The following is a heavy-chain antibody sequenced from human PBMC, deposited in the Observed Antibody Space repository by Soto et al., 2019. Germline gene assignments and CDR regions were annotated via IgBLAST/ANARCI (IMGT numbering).Heavy chain of an antibody. V-gene: IGHV1-3*01. Sequence: QAQLVQSGAEVKKPGASVKVSCKASGYSFTDFAMHWVRLASGQRLEWMGWINADKGDTKYSPKFQGRVTITRDTSATTGYMELRSLRSEDTAVYYCARGPLSGVATIWDYANWFGPWCQGRLVTVST. J-gene: IGHJ5*02. CDR2: INADKGDT. CDR1: GYSFTDFA. D-gene: IGHD5-12*01. CDR3: ARGPLSGVATIWDYANWFGP.